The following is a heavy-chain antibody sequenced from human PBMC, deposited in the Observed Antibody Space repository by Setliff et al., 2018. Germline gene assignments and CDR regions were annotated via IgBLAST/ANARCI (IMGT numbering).Heavy chain of an antibody. D-gene: IGHD2-21*01. CDR3: ASGDWFYFDC. CDR1: GFTFNTYA. Sequence: GGSLRLSCAASGFTFNTYAMSWVRQPPGKGLEWVSSISDTALGIYYADSVRGRFTISRDNSKNTLFLQMNSLRAEDTGVYYCASGDWFYFDCWGQGTLVTVSS. V-gene: IGHV3-23*01. CDR2: ISDTALGI. J-gene: IGHJ4*02.